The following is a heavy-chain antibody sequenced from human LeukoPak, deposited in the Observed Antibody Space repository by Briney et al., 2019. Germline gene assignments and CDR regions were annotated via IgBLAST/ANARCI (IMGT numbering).Heavy chain of an antibody. D-gene: IGHD3-10*01. V-gene: IGHV3-30-3*01. J-gene: IGHJ4*02. CDR3: AREGYYGSGSPPSLYFDY. Sequence: GGSLRLSCAASGFTFRNYVIHWVRQAPGKGLEWVAVTSSDLNVKLYADSVKGRLTISRDNSRSTLYLQMNSLRPEDTAIYYCAREGYYGSGSPPSLYFDYWGQGTLVTVSS. CDR1: GFTFRNYV. CDR2: TSSDLNVK.